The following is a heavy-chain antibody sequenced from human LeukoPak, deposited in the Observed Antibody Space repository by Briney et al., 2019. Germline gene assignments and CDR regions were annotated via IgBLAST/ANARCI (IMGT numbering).Heavy chain of an antibody. CDR3: ARHPPRYYYDSSGYSAY. CDR1: GFTFSSYS. Sequence: QTGGSLRLSCAASGFTFSSYSMNWVRQAPGKGLEWVSYISSSSSTIYYADSVKGRFTISRDNAKNSLYLQMNSLRAEDTAVYYCARHPPRYYYDSSGYSAYWGQGTLVTVSS. V-gene: IGHV3-48*01. CDR2: ISSSSSTI. D-gene: IGHD3-22*01. J-gene: IGHJ4*02.